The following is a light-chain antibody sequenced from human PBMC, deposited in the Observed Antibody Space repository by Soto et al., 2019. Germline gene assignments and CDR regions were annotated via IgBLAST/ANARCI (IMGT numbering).Light chain of an antibody. CDR3: WADHGSGSNFDVV. J-gene: IGLJ2*01. CDR2: VGTGGIVG. Sequence: QSVLTQPPSASASLGASVTLTCTLSSGYSSYKVDWYQQRPGKGPRFVLRVGTGGIVGSKGDGIPDRFSVLGSGMNRYLTIKNIPEEEESDYPCWADHGSGSNFDVVFGGGTKLTVL. CDR1: SGYSSYK. V-gene: IGLV9-49*01.